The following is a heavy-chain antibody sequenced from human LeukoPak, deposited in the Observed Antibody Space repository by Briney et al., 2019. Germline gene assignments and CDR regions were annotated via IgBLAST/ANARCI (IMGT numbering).Heavy chain of an antibody. J-gene: IGHJ4*02. CDR1: GYTFTGYY. D-gene: IGHD6-6*01. CDR3: ARVLRYSSSPLDY. Sequence: GASVKVSCKASGYTFTGYYMHWVRQAPGQGLEWMGWINPNSGGTNYAQKFQGRVTMTRDTSISTAYMELSRLRSDDTAVYYCARVLRYSSSPLDYWGQGTLVTVSS. CDR2: INPNSGGT. V-gene: IGHV1-2*02.